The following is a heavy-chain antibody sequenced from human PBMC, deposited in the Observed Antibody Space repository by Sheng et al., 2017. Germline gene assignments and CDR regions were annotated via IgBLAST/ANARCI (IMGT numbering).Heavy chain of an antibody. CDR3: ARDFYGSGSHSCGMD. D-gene: IGHD3-10*01. CDR1: GFTFSSHV. CDR2: ISYDGNNK. V-gene: IGHV3-30*01. J-gene: IGHJ6*01. Sequence: QVQLVESGGGVVQPGRSQRLSCVASGFTFSSHVIHWVRLAPGKGLEWVAMISYDGNNKYYADAVRGRFTISRDNSKNTLYLQMNSLRAEDTAVYYCARDFYGSGSHSCGMD.